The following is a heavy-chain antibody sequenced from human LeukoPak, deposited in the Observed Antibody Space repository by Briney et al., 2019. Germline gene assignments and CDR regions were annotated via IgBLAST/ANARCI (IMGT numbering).Heavy chain of an antibody. Sequence: PGGSLRLSCAASGFTFSSYAMSWIRQAPGQGLEWVSYISAGGSTIYYADSVKGRFTISRDNAKNSLYLQMNSLRAEDTAVYYCAREPGYNSPFDYWGQGTLVTVSS. J-gene: IGHJ4*02. CDR3: AREPGYNSPFDY. V-gene: IGHV3-11*01. CDR2: ISAGGSTI. D-gene: IGHD5-24*01. CDR1: GFTFSSYA.